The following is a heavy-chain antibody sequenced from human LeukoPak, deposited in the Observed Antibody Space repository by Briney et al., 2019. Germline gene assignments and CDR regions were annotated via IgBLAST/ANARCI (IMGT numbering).Heavy chain of an antibody. CDR2: INPSGGST. J-gene: IGHJ5*02. D-gene: IGHD3-22*01. V-gene: IGHV1-46*01. CDR1: GYTFTSYY. CDR3: ARLQLDYYDSSGYYNWFDP. Sequence: GSSVKVSCKASGYTFTSYYMHWVRQAPGQGLEWMGIINPSGGSTSYAQKFQGRVTMTRDTSTSTVYMELRSLRSDDTAVYYCARLQLDYYDSSGYYNWFDPWGQGTLVTVSS.